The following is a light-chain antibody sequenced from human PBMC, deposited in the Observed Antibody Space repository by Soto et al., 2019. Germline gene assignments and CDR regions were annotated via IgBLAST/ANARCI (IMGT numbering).Light chain of an antibody. CDR1: QSASSSY. Sequence: EILLTQSPGNLFLSSGEGPTLSCRASQSASSSYLAWYQPKPGQAPRLLLYGASSRDTGIPVRFSGSGSGTDYTLTVSRLEPEDFAVDYCQQRSNLPWTFGQGTKVDIK. CDR2: GAS. CDR3: QQRSNLPWT. J-gene: IGKJ1*01. V-gene: IGKV3D-20*02.